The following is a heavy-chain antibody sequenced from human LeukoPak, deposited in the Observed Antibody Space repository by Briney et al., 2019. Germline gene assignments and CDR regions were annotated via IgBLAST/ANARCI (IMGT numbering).Heavy chain of an antibody. Sequence: SETLSLTCTVSGGSISSYYWSWIRQPPGKGREWIGYIYYSGSTNYNPSLKSRVTISVDTSKNQFSLKLSSVTAADTAVYYCARDSGSSGSYLSPLFDYWGQGTLVTVSS. CDR3: ARDSGSSGSYLSPLFDY. J-gene: IGHJ4*02. D-gene: IGHD1-26*01. V-gene: IGHV4-59*01. CDR2: IYYSGST. CDR1: GGSISSYY.